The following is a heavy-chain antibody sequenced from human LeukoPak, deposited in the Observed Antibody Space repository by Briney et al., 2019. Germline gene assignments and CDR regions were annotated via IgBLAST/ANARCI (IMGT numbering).Heavy chain of an antibody. D-gene: IGHD1-26*01. CDR3: AKRVGATTSYYFDY. Sequence: GGSLRLSCAASGFPFSSYAMTWVRQAPGKGLEWVSAISGSGGSTYYADSVKGRFSIPRDNSKNTLYLQMNSLRAEDTAVYYCAKRVGATTSYYFDYWGQGTLVTVSS. V-gene: IGHV3-23*01. CDR1: GFPFSSYA. J-gene: IGHJ4*02. CDR2: ISGSGGST.